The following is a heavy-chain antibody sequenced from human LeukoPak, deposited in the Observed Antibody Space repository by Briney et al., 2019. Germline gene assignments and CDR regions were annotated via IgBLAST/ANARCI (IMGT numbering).Heavy chain of an antibody. V-gene: IGHV3-30-3*01. CDR1: GFTFSSYA. J-gene: IGHJ3*02. CDR2: ISYDGSNK. Sequence: GGSLRLSCAASGFTFSSYAMHWVRQAPGKGLEWVAVISYDGSNKYYADSVKGRFTISRDNSKNTLYLLMNSLRAEDTAVYYCAREGLEQPEGQDAFDIWGQGTMVTVSS. D-gene: IGHD1/OR15-1a*01. CDR3: AREGLEQPEGQDAFDI.